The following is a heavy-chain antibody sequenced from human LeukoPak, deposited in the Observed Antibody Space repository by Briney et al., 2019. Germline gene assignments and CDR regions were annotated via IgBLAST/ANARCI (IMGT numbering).Heavy chain of an antibody. Sequence: GGSLRPSCAASGFTFSSYAMSWVSQAPGKGLEWVSLISGSGGTTYYADSVKGRLTISRDNSKNTLYLQMSSLRAEDTAVYYCAKDDFSGGSCYSSGNDAFDIWGQGTMVTVSS. V-gene: IGHV3-23*01. J-gene: IGHJ3*02. CDR3: AKDDFSGGSCYSSGNDAFDI. CDR1: GFTFSSYA. CDR2: ISGSGGTT. D-gene: IGHD2-15*01.